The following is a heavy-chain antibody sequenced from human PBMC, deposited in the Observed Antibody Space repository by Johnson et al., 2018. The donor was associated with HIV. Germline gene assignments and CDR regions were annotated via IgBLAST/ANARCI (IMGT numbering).Heavy chain of an antibody. CDR3: AKEKNGYHWTFDI. Sequence: VQLVESGGGLIQPGGSLRLSCAASGFTVSSNYMSWVRQAPGKGLEWVSVIYSGGSTYYADSVRGRFTISRDNSRNTLYLQMSSLRAEDTAMYYCAKEKNGYHWTFDIWGQGTMVTVSS. V-gene: IGHV3-53*01. CDR1: GFTVSSNY. CDR2: IYSGGST. D-gene: IGHD5-24*01. J-gene: IGHJ3*02.